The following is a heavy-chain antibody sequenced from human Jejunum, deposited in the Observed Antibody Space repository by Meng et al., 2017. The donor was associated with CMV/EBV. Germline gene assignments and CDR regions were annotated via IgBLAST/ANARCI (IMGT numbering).Heavy chain of an antibody. CDR2: IKQDGGER. D-gene: IGHD3-16*01. J-gene: IGHJ3*01. Sequence: SGFTFSSSWRNWVRQVPGKGLEGVANIKQDGGERYYVESVKGRFTISRNNAKNTVYLQMDSLRVEDTAVYYCAKDRGGSDDAYDVWGQGATVTVSS. V-gene: IGHV3-7*03. CDR3: AKDRGGSDDAYDV. CDR1: GFTFSSSW.